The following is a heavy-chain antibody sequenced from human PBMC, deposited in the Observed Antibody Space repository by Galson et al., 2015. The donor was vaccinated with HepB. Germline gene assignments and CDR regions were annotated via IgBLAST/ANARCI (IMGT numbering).Heavy chain of an antibody. CDR1: GFTVSSNY. CDR2: IYSGGST. J-gene: IGHJ2*01. V-gene: IGHV3-53*01. Sequence: SLRLSCAASGFTVSSNYMSWVRQAPGKGLEWVSVIYSGGSTYYADSVKGRFTISRDNSKNTLYLQMNSLRAEDTAVYYCARTVEGLAYYDFWSGSSYWYFDLWGRGTLVTVSS. CDR3: ARTVEGLAYYDFWSGSSYWYFDL. D-gene: IGHD3-3*01.